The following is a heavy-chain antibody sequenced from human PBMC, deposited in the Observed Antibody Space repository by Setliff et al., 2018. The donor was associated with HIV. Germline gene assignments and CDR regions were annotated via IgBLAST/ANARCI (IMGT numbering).Heavy chain of an antibody. CDR2: ISYSGST. CDR3: ASGYKYYYDSSHENAFDI. CDR1: GGSISRGGYY. J-gene: IGHJ3*02. V-gene: IGHV4-31*03. Sequence: KPSETLSLTCTVSGGSISRGGYYWSWIRQHPGKGLEWIGYISYSGSTYYNPSLKSRVTISVDTSKNQFSLKLSSVTAADTAVYYCASGYKYYYDSSHENAFDIWGQGTMVTVSS. D-gene: IGHD3-22*01.